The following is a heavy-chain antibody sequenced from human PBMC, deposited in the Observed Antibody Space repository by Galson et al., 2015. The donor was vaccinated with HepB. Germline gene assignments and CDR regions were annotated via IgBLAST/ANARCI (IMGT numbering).Heavy chain of an antibody. J-gene: IGHJ6*03. D-gene: IGHD2-21*01. Sequence: SVKVSCKASGGTFSSYAISWVRQAPGQGLEWMGGIIPIFGTANYAQKFQGRVTITADESTSTAYMELSSLRSEDTAVYYCARVECGGDCYPDHYYYYYMDVWGKGTTVTVSS. CDR1: GGTFSSYA. CDR2: IIPIFGTA. V-gene: IGHV1-69*13. CDR3: ARVECGGDCYPDHYYYYYMDV.